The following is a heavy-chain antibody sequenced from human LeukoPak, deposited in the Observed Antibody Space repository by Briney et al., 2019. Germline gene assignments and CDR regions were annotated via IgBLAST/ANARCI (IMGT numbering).Heavy chain of an antibody. J-gene: IGHJ4*02. V-gene: IGHV4-59*12. D-gene: IGHD6-19*01. CDR3: ATGGWQWLVKDYYFDY. CDR1: GGSISSYY. CDR2: IYYSGST. Sequence: SETLSLTCTVSGGSISSYYWSWLRQPPGKGLEWIGYIYYSGSTNYNPSLKSRVTISVDKSKNQFSLKLSSVTAADTAVYYCATGGWQWLVKDYYFDYWGQGTLVTVSS.